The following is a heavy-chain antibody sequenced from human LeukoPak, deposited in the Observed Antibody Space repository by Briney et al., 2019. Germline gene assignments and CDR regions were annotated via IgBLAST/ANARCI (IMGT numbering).Heavy chain of an antibody. J-gene: IGHJ4*02. V-gene: IGHV1-2*02. CDR2: INPNSGGT. D-gene: IGHD5-24*01. Sequence: GASVRVSSAASVYTFTGYYMHWVRQAPVHRLEWMGWINPNSGGTNYAQKFQGRGTMTSDTSISTDYMELSRLRSDDTAVYYCARVLRNRPRDGYNQPGLGYWGQGTLVTVSS. CDR1: VYTFTGYY. CDR3: ARVLRNRPRDGYNQPGLGY.